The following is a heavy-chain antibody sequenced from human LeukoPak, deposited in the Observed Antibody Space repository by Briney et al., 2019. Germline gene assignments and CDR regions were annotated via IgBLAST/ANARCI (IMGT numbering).Heavy chain of an antibody. Sequence: SETLSLTCTVSGGSISSYYWRWLRQPPGEGLEGGGYIYYSGSTNYNPSLKSRVTVSVDTSKNQFSLKLSSVTAADTAVYYCARENSYCSSTSCYTPRIDYWGQGTLVTVSS. CDR3: ARENSYCSSTSCYTPRIDY. CDR2: IYYSGST. J-gene: IGHJ4*02. V-gene: IGHV4-59*12. CDR1: GGSISSYY. D-gene: IGHD2-2*02.